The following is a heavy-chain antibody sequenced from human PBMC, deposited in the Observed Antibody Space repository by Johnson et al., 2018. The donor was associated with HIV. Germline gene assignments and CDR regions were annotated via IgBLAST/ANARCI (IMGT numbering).Heavy chain of an antibody. CDR1: GFTFDDYA. D-gene: IGHD6-19*01. CDR3: ARDNPTYGAVAGIGYDAFDI. CDR2: ISGGGGRT. V-gene: IGHV3-23*04. J-gene: IGHJ3*02. Sequence: DVQVVESGGGLVQPGGSLRLSCVVSGFTFDDYAMHWVRQAPGKGLEWVSGISGGGGRTFYADSVKGRFTISRDNAKNTLYLQMNSLRAEETAVYYCARDNPTYGAVAGIGYDAFDIWGQGTMVTVSS.